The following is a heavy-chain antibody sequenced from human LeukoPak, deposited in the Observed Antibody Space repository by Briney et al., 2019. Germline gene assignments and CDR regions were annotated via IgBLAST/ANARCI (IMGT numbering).Heavy chain of an antibody. V-gene: IGHV4-30-4*07. J-gene: IGHJ4*02. Sequence: SXTLXXXCVVSGVSIRSGGYSWSWIRQPPGKGLEWIAYIYNSGTTFSNPSLRSRLSMSVDTSNNLFSLKLSSLTAADTAVYYCXRXRRXHSXGSLFYFDFWGQGTLGIVSS. CDR2: IYNSGTT. D-gene: IGHD5-18*01. CDR3: XRXRRXHSXGSLFYFDF. CDR1: GVSIRSGGYS.